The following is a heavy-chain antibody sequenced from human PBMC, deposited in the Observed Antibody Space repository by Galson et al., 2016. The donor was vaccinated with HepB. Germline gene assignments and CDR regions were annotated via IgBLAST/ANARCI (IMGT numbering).Heavy chain of an antibody. CDR2: IYPDDFDI. CDR3: AGRGSAWDVDY. V-gene: IGHV5-51*01. Sequence: QSGAEVKKPGESLRISCKASGYSSTNYWIGWVRQMPGKGLEWMGIIYPDDFDIRYSPSFQGQVTISADKSISTAYLHWSSLKASDTALYYCAGRGSAWDVDYWGQGTLVTVSS. J-gene: IGHJ4*02. CDR1: GYSSTNYW. D-gene: IGHD6-19*01.